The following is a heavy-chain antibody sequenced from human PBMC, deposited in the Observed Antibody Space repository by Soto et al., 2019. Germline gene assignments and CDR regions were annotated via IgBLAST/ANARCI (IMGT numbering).Heavy chain of an antibody. CDR1: GFTFSSFA. CDR2: ISYDGRDT. D-gene: IGHD3-22*01. Sequence: PGGSLRLSCAASGFTFSSFAMHWVRQAPGKGLEWVADISYDGRDTYYADSVKGRFTISRDNFKDTLSLQMNSLRAEDTAVYYCTRVGGSMILAVISAYFDLWGLGTLVTVSS. CDR3: TRVGGSMILAVISAYFDL. V-gene: IGHV3-30*04. J-gene: IGHJ4*02.